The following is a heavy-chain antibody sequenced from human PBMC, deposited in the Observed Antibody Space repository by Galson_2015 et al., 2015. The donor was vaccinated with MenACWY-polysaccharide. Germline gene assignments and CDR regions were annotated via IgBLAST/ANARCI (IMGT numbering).Heavy chain of an antibody. V-gene: IGHV5-51*01. D-gene: IGHD3-9*01. CDR2: IFPGDSDT. CDR3: ARSKPNYDILTGYRPFEY. CDR1: GFRFTTHW. J-gene: IGHJ4*02. Sequence: QSGAEVKKPGESLKISCKGSGFRFTTHWIGWVRQMPGKGLEWMGIIFPGDSDTRYSPSFEGRVTISADKSISTAYLQWSSLKTSDTAMYYCARSKPNYDILTGYRPFEYWGQGSLVTVSS.